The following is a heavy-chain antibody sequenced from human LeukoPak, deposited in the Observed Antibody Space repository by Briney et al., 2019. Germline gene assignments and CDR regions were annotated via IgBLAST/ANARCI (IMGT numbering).Heavy chain of an antibody. CDR3: AFRGWTFDY. Sequence: PSETLSLTCAVYGGSFSGYYWSWIRRPPGKGLEWIGEINHSGSTNYNPSLKSRVTISVDTSKNQFSLKLSSVTAADTAVYYCAFRGWTFDYWGQGTLVTVSS. J-gene: IGHJ4*02. CDR1: GGSFSGYY. CDR2: INHSGST. V-gene: IGHV4-34*01. D-gene: IGHD6-19*01.